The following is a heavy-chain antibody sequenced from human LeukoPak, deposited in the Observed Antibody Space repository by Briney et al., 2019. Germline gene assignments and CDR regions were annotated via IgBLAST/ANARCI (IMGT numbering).Heavy chain of an antibody. D-gene: IGHD3-10*01. V-gene: IGHV3-48*04. J-gene: IGHJ4*02. Sequence: GGSLRLSCAASGFTFSIYSMNWVRQAPGKGLEWVSYISVSGDTIYYADSVKGRFTISRDNAKKSLYLQMKSLRAEDTAVYYCARGTLYYGSESYDYWGQGTLVTVSS. CDR3: ARGTLYYGSESYDY. CDR1: GFTFSIYS. CDR2: ISVSGDTI.